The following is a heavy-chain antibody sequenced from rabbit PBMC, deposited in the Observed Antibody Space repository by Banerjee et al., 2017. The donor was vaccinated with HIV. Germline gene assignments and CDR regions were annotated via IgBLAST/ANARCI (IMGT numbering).Heavy chain of an antibody. J-gene: IGHJ4*01. Sequence: QSLEESGGDLVKPGASLTLTCTASGFSFSSGYYMCWVRQAPGKGLEWIACIYAGSSGSTYYASWAKGRFTISKTSSTTVTLQMTSLTAADTATYFCARGWDDAVGYTYATFDLWGPGTLVTVS. D-gene: IGHD6-1*01. CDR3: ARGWDDAVGYTYATFDL. V-gene: IGHV1S40*01. CDR2: IYAGSSGST. CDR1: GFSFSSGYY.